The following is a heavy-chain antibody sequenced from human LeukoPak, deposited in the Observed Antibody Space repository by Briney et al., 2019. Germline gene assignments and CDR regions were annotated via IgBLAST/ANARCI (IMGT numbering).Heavy chain of an antibody. CDR3: ARSGQRIGWFDP. Sequence: SETLSLTCAVYGGSFSGYYWSWIRQPPGKGLEWIGEINHSGSTNYNPSLKSRVTISVDTSKNQFSLKLSSVTAADTAVYYCARSGQRIGWFDPWGQGTLVTVSS. J-gene: IGHJ5*02. CDR1: GGSFSGYY. D-gene: IGHD1-26*01. CDR2: INHSGST. V-gene: IGHV4-34*01.